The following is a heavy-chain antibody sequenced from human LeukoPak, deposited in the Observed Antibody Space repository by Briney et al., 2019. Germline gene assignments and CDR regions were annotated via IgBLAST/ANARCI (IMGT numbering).Heavy chain of an antibody. D-gene: IGHD2/OR15-2a*01. J-gene: IGHJ4*02. Sequence: PGGSLRLSCAAPGFIFSVSDMVWARQAPGKGLEWVSTIIHNSANIYYADSVKGRFSISRDNARNSLFLQMNSLRAEDTAVYYCAVNFRHWGPGTLVAVSS. V-gene: IGHV3-21*01. CDR3: AVNFRH. CDR2: IIHNSANI. CDR1: GFIFSVSD.